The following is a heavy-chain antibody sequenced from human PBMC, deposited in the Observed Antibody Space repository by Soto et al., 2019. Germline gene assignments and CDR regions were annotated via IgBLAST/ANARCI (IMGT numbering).Heavy chain of an antibody. V-gene: IGHV3-23*01. CDR1: GFTFSSYA. J-gene: IGHJ3*02. CDR3: AKDPPLERLAFDI. Sequence: EVQLLESGGGLVQPGGSLRLSCAASGFTFSSYAMSWVRQAPGKGLEWVSAISGSGGSKYYANSVKGRFTISRDNYKNTLYLQMNSQRAEDSAVYYCAKDPPLERLAFDIWGQGTMVNVSS. CDR2: ISGSGGSK. D-gene: IGHD1-1*01.